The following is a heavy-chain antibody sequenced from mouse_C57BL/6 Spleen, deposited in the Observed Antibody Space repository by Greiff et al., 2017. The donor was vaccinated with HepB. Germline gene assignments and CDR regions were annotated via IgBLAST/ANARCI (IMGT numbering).Heavy chain of an antibody. V-gene: IGHV1-4*01. CDR1: GYTFTSYT. J-gene: IGHJ3*01. D-gene: IGHD2-4*01. CDR2: INPSSGYT. CDR3: ARSGDYDGFAY. Sequence: VKLMESGAELARPGASVKMSCKASGYTFTSYTMHWVKQRPGQGLEWIGYINPSSGYTKYNQKFKDKATLTADKSSSTAYMQLSSLTSEDSAVYYCARSGDYDGFAYWGQGTLVTVSA.